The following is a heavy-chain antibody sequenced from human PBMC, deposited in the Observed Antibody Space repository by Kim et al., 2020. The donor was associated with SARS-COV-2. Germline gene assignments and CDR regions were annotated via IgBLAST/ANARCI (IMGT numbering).Heavy chain of an antibody. CDR3: AKGNTMVRGPPDY. Sequence: YADSGKGRFTISRDNSKNTLDLKMNGLRAEDTAVYYCAKGNTMVRGPPDYWGQGTLVTVSS. D-gene: IGHD3-10*01. V-gene: IGHV3-23*01. J-gene: IGHJ4*02.